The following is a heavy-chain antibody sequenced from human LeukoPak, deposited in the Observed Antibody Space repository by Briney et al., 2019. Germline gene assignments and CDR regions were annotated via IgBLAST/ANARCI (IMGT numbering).Heavy chain of an antibody. V-gene: IGHV3-21*01. Sequence: GGSLRLSCAASGFTFSRYSMNWVRQAPGKGLEWVSSISDDGKYIYYADSVKGRFSISRDNAKSSLYLQMNSLRAEDTAVYYCAREGPSHSSAAFDIWGQGTMVTVSS. CDR2: ISDDGKYI. D-gene: IGHD3-22*01. CDR3: AREGPSHSSAAFDI. CDR1: GFTFSRYS. J-gene: IGHJ3*02.